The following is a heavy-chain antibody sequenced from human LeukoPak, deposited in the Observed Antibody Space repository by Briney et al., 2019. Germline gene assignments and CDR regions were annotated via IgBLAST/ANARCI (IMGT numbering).Heavy chain of an antibody. CDR3: ARDILTGYGALDY. CDR1: GFTFSSYS. D-gene: IGHD3-9*01. Sequence: PGGSLRLSCATSGFTFSSYSMTWVRQAPGKGLDWVSSINSYSSDIYYADSVKGRSTISRDNAKNSLYLQMNSLRAEDTAVYYCARDILTGYGALDYWGQGTLVTVSS. CDR2: INSYSSDI. V-gene: IGHV3-21*01. J-gene: IGHJ4*02.